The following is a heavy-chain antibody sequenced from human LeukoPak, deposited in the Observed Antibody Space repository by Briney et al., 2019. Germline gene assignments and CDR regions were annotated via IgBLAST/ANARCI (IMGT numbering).Heavy chain of an antibody. Sequence: GGSLRLSCAASGFTFSSLAMHWVRQAPGKGLERVALISYDGSNKDYADFVKGRFTISRDNSKNTLWLQMNSLRAEDTAVYYCAREYCSSSSCKDMDVWGQGTTVTVSS. CDR3: AREYCSSSSCKDMDV. CDR2: ISYDGSNK. V-gene: IGHV3-30-3*01. J-gene: IGHJ6*02. CDR1: GFTFSSLA. D-gene: IGHD2-2*01.